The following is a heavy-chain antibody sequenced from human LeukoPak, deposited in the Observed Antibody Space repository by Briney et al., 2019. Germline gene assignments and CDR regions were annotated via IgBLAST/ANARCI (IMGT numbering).Heavy chain of an antibody. Sequence: ASVKVSCKASGYTFTSYYMHWVRQAPGQGLEWMGIINPSGGSTSYTQKFQGRVTMTRDTSTSTVYMELSSLRSEDTAVYYCASGGWLQLAFDYWGQGTLVTVSS. J-gene: IGHJ4*02. CDR3: ASGGWLQLAFDY. D-gene: IGHD5-24*01. CDR1: GYTFTSYY. V-gene: IGHV1-46*03. CDR2: INPSGGST.